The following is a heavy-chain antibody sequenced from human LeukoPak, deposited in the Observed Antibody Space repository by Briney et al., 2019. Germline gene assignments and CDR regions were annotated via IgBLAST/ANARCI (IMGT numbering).Heavy chain of an antibody. J-gene: IGHJ3*02. CDR3: ARVGYSYGKQDDAFDI. D-gene: IGHD5-18*01. Sequence: SQTLSLTCTVSGGSISSGDYYWSWLRQPPGKGLEWIGYIYYSGSTYYNPSLKSRVTISVDTSKNQFSLKLSSVTAADTAVYYCARVGYSYGKQDDAFDIWGQGTMVTVSS. CDR1: GGSISSGDYY. V-gene: IGHV4-30-4*01. CDR2: IYYSGST.